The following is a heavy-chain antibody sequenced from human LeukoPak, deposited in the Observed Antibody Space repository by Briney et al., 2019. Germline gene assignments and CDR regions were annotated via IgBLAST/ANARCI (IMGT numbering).Heavy chain of an antibody. Sequence: GGSLRLSCAASGSTFSSYEMNWVRQAPGKGLEWVSYISSSGSTIYYADSVKGRFTISRDNAKNSLYLQMNSLRAEDTAVYYCGRDANTAMANFDYWGQGTLVTVSS. D-gene: IGHD5-18*01. J-gene: IGHJ4*02. CDR3: GRDANTAMANFDY. CDR2: ISSSGSTI. V-gene: IGHV3-48*03. CDR1: GSTFSSYE.